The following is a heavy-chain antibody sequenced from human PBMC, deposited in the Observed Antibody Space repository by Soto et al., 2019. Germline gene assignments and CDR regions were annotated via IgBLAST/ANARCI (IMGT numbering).Heavy chain of an antibody. D-gene: IGHD3-3*01. CDR3: ARDGVLFRAGFDS. CDR2: ISTSGTST. Sequence: QMHLLESGGGLVKPGGSLRLSCEASGFTFSNHYMAWIRQAPGKGLEWVSYISTSGTSTFYADSVNGRFTISRDNAKDSLFLQMNSLRVDDTAVYFCARDGVLFRAGFDSWGQGTLVTVAS. J-gene: IGHJ4*02. V-gene: IGHV3-11*01. CDR1: GFTFSNHY.